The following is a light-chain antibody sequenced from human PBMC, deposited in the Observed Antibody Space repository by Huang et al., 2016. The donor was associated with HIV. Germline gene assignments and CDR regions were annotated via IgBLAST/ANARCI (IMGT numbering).Light chain of an antibody. V-gene: IGKV1-39*01. J-gene: IGKJ2*01. CDR1: ENIRRY. CDR3: QGSLSIPHT. CDR2: SAS. Sequence: DIQMTQSPSSLSASVGDRVNITCRASENIRRYLNWYQQKPGKPPKLLIHSASTVQSGVPSRFSGSGSGTDFTLTITSLQPEDFATYYCQGSLSIPHTFGQGTNLEIK.